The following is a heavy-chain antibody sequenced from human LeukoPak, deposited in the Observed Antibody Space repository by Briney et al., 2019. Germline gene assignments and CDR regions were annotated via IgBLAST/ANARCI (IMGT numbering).Heavy chain of an antibody. CDR2: IYYSGST. V-gene: IGHV4-39*07. D-gene: IGHD3-22*01. CDR1: GGSISSGSYY. Sequence: SETLFLTCTVPGGSISSGSYYWGWIRQPPGKGLEWIGNIYYSGSTYYNPSLKSRVTISVDTSKTQFSLKLSSVTAADTAVYYCARVHSDGSGYSYDAFDIWGQGTLVTVSS. CDR3: ARVHSDGSGYSYDAFDI. J-gene: IGHJ3*02.